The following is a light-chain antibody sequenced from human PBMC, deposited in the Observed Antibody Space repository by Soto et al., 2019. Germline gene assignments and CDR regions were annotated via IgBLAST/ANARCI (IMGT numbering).Light chain of an antibody. CDR1: SSNIGSNY. Sequence: QSVLTQPPSASGTPGPRVTISCSGRSSNIGSNYVYWYQHLPGTAPKLLIYRNNPRPSGVPDRFSGSKSGTSASLAISGLRSEDEADYYCAAWDDSLSGVVFGGGTKL. CDR2: RNN. J-gene: IGLJ2*01. V-gene: IGLV1-47*01. CDR3: AAWDDSLSGVV.